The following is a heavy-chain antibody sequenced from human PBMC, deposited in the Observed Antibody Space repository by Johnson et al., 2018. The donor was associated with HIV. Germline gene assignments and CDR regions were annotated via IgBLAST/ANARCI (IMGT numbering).Heavy chain of an antibody. J-gene: IGHJ3*01. Sequence: QVQLVESGGGVVQPGRSLRLSCAGSGFTFRSYAMQWVRPAPGKGLEWVAVISYDGSNKYYADSVKGRFTISRDNSKNTLYVQMNSLRAEDTAVYYCVSGSAFDVWGQGTMVTVSS. CDR2: ISYDGSNK. CDR1: GFTFRSYA. D-gene: IGHD2-15*01. CDR3: VSGSAFDV. V-gene: IGHV3-30-3*01.